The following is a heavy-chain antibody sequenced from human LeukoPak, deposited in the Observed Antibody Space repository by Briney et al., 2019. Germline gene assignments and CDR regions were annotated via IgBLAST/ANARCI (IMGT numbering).Heavy chain of an antibody. CDR1: GFTFKSYD. CDR3: ARGGRGSSWFDN. CDR2: IGTADDT. D-gene: IGHD6-13*01. J-gene: IGHJ4*02. Sequence: GGSLRLSCAASGFTFKSYDMHWVRHAAGEGLEWVSAIGTADDTYYPGSVKGRFTISRENAKNSLYLQMNSLRAGDTAVYYCARGGRGSSWFDNWGQGTLVTVSS. V-gene: IGHV3-13*01.